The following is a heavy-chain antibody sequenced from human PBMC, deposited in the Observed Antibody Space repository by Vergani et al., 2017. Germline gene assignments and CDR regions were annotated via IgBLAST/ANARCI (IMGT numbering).Heavy chain of an antibody. J-gene: IGHJ4*02. CDR3: ARTFGSGSYYSFDY. Sequence: QVQLQESGPGLVKPSETLSLTCTVSGGSISGYYWSWIRQPPGKGLEWIGYIYYSESPNYNPSLKCRVTISVDTSKNQFSLNLSSVTAADTAVFYCARTFGSGSYYSFDYWGQGTLVTVSS. V-gene: IGHV4-59*01. D-gene: IGHD3-10*01. CDR2: IYYSESP. CDR1: GGSISGYY.